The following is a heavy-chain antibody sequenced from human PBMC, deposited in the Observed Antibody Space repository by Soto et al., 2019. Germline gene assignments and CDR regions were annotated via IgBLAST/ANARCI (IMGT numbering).Heavy chain of an antibody. CDR2: ISGSGGST. CDR3: AGGDLYDYIWGSYRYDAFDI. J-gene: IGHJ3*02. CDR1: GFTFSSYA. V-gene: IGHV3-23*01. D-gene: IGHD3-16*02. Sequence: GGSLRLSCAASGFTFSSYAMSWVRQAPGKGLEWVSAISGSGGSTYYADSVKGRFTISRDNSKNTLYLQMNSLRAEDTAVYYCAGGDLYDYIWGSYRYDAFDIWGQGTMVTVSS.